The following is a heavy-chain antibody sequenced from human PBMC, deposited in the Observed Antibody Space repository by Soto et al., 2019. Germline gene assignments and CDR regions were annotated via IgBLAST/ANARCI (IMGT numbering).Heavy chain of an antibody. CDR2: IGTAGDT. D-gene: IGHD6-19*01. CDR3: ARAGIRGIAVAGSRYFDL. J-gene: IGHJ2*01. CDR1: GFTFSSYD. Sequence: EVQLVESGGGLVQPGGSLRLSCAASGFTFSSYDMHWVRQATGKGLEWVSAIGTAGDTYYPGSVKGRFTISRENAKNSLYLQMNSLRAGDTAVYYCARAGIRGIAVAGSRYFDLWGRGTLVTVSS. V-gene: IGHV3-13*01.